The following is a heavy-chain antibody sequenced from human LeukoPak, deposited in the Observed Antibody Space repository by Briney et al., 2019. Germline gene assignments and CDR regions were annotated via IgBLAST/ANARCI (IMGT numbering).Heavy chain of an antibody. J-gene: IGHJ4*02. Sequence: SQTLSLTCAVSGGSISSGGYSWSWIRQPPGKGLEWIGYIYHSGSTYYNPSLKSRVTISVDTSKNQFSLKLSSVTAADTAVYYCASPPRQLDTAMVTGDYWGQGTLVTVSS. V-gene: IGHV4-30-2*01. CDR2: IYHSGST. CDR1: GGSISSGGYS. CDR3: ASPPRQLDTAMVTGDY. D-gene: IGHD5-18*01.